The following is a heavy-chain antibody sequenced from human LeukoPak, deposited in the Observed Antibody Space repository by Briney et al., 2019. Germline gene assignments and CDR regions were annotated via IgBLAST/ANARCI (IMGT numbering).Heavy chain of an antibody. CDR2: IDKHGSGK. CDR3: ARNAGWGYYDL. CDR1: GFTFSISW. V-gene: IGHV3-7*01. J-gene: IGHJ4*02. Sequence: GSLRLSCVASGFTFSISWVTWVRQAPGKGLEWVANIDKHGSGKYYVDSVKGRFAISRDYASNSVFLQMNSLRAEDTSVYYCARNAGWGYYDLWGQGTPVNVSS. D-gene: IGHD1-26*01.